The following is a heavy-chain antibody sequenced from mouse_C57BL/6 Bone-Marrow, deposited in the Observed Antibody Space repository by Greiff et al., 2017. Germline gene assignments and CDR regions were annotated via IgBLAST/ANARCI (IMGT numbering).Heavy chain of an antibody. Sequence: QVQLQQSGAELVKPGASVKISCKASGYAFSSYWMHWVKQRPGKGLEWIGQIYPGDGDTNYNGKFKGKATLNADKSSSTAYMRLSTQTSEVSAFYLCASLFITGYWGQGTTLTVSS. CDR3: ASLFITGY. V-gene: IGHV1-80*01. CDR2: IYPGDGDT. J-gene: IGHJ2*01. D-gene: IGHD1-1*01. CDR1: GYAFSSYW.